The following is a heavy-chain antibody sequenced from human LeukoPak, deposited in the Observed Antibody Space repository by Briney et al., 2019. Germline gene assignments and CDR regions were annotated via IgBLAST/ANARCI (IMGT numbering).Heavy chain of an antibody. Sequence: PGGSLRLSCAASGFTFSYYWMHWVRQAPGKGLVWVSRINHDGSSTTYADSVKGRFTIPRDNAKNMLYLQMNSLRAEDTAVYFCARAPYSTGRGYYFDYWGQGALVTVSS. V-gene: IGHV3-74*01. J-gene: IGHJ4*02. CDR1: GFTFSYYW. CDR3: ARAPYSTGRGYYFDY. D-gene: IGHD2-8*02. CDR2: INHDGSST.